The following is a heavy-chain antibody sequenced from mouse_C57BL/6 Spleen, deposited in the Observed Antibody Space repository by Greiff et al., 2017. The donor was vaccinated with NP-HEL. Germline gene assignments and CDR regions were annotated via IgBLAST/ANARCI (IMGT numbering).Heavy chain of an antibody. Sequence: EVQLQQSGGDLVKPGGSLKLSCAASGFTFSSYGMSWVRQTPDKRLEWVATISSGGSYTYYPDSVKGRFTISRDNAKNTLYLQMSSLKSEDTAMYYCARPDDYDRYFDYWGQGTTLTVSS. J-gene: IGHJ2*01. CDR2: ISSGGSYT. D-gene: IGHD2-4*01. V-gene: IGHV5-6*01. CDR3: ARPDDYDRYFDY. CDR1: GFTFSSYG.